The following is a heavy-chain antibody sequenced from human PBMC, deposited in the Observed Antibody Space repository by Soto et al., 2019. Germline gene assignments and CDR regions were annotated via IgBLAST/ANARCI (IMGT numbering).Heavy chain of an antibody. CDR3: ARIPVKCFTDLYSFGMDV. V-gene: IGHV2-26*01. J-gene: IGHJ6*02. D-gene: IGHD2-8*01. Sequence: SGPSLVNPKESLTLTCTVSGFSLTIPRLGVSWVRQPPGKALEWLAHIFSDDDKSYSTSLQSRLTISQCTSKTQVVLTMTIIGPADTATYFCARIPVKCFTDLYSFGMDVSGQATTLPVSS. CDR1: GFSLTIPRLG. CDR2: IFSDDDK.